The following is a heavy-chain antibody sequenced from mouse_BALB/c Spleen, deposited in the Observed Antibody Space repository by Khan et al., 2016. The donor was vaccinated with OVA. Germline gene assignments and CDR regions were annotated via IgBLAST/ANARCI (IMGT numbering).Heavy chain of an antibody. CDR3: ARRCRWWDFDY. CDR2: INPSIGGT. V-gene: IGHV1-7*01. J-gene: IGHJ2*01. CDR1: GYTFINYW. D-gene: IGHD1-1*02. Sequence: VQLQESGAELAKPGATVKLSCKASGYTFINYWILWVKQRPGQGLEWIGYINPSIGGTENNQIFKDKATLTADKSSRTSYMQLSSLTSEDSAVYYSARRCRWWDFDYWGQGTTLTVSS.